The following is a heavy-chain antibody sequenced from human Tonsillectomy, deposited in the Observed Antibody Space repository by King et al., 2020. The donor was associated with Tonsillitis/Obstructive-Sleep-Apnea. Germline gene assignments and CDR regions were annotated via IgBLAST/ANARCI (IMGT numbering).Heavy chain of an antibody. J-gene: IGHJ4*02. CDR2: ISYDGSNK. Sequence: VQLVESGGGVVQPGRSLRLSCAASGFTFSSYAMHWVRQAPGKGLEWVAVISYDGSNKYYADSVKGRFTISRENSKNTLYLQMNSLRAEDTAVYYCARDEVGATTGPFDYWGQGTLVTVSS. D-gene: IGHD1-26*01. CDR3: ARDEVGATTGPFDY. CDR1: GFTFSSYA. V-gene: IGHV3-30*04.